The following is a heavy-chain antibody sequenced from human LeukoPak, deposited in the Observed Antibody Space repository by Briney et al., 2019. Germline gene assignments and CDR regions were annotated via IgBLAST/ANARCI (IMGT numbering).Heavy chain of an antibody. CDR3: AREIDRDGYNRFFDY. Sequence: GSVKVSCKVSGYTLTELSMHWVRQAPGKGLEWMGGFDPEDGETIYAQKLQGRVTITRDTSASTAYMDLSSLRSEDTAVYYCAREIDRDGYNRFFDYWGQGTLVTVSS. CDR1: GYTLTELS. J-gene: IGHJ4*02. D-gene: IGHD5-24*01. CDR2: FDPEDGET. V-gene: IGHV1-24*01.